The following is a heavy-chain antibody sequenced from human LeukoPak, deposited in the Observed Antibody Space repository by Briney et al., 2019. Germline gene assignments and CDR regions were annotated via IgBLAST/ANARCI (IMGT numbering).Heavy chain of an antibody. CDR2: AKQDGSET. CDR1: GFSFSNYW. CDR3: AREAVAGSAFDY. J-gene: IGHJ4*02. Sequence: PGGSLRLSCAASGFSFSNYWMSWVRQAPGKGLEWVGHAKQDGSETYYVDSVKGRFTVSRDNAKNSLFLQMNSLRAEDTAVYYCAREAVAGSAFDYWGQGTLVTVSS. D-gene: IGHD6-19*01. V-gene: IGHV3-7*03.